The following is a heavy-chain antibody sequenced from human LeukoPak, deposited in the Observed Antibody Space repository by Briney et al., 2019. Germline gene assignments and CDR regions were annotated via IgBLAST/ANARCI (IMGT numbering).Heavy chain of an antibody. Sequence: GGSLRLSCAASGFTFSSYSMNWVRQAPGKGLEWVSSISSSSYIYYADSVKGRFTISRDNAKNSLYLQMNSLRAEDTAVYYCARASLGIPCGGDCYSSGAFDIWGQGTMVTVSS. CDR1: GFTFSSYS. J-gene: IGHJ3*02. D-gene: IGHD2-21*02. CDR2: ISSSSYI. CDR3: ARASLGIPCGGDCYSSGAFDI. V-gene: IGHV3-21*01.